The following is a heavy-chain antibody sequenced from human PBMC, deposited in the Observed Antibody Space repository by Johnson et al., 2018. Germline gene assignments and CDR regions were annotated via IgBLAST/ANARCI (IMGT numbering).Heavy chain of an antibody. V-gene: IGHV1-69*01. Sequence: QVQLVESGAEVKKXGSSXKVXCKASGGTFSSYAISWVRQAPGQGLEWMGGIIPIFGTANYAQKLQGRVPITADESTSTAYMELRSVRAEDTAVYYCARDFVGATAQWAFDIWGQGTMVTVSS. CDR1: GGTFSSYA. CDR3: ARDFVGATAQWAFDI. CDR2: IIPIFGTA. J-gene: IGHJ3*02. D-gene: IGHD1-26*01.